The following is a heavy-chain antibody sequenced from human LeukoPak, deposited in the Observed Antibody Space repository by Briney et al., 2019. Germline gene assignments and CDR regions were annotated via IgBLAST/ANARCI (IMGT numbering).Heavy chain of an antibody. CDR2: ISTSSSTI. V-gene: IGHV3-48*02. D-gene: IGHD4-17*01. CDR1: GFTFSTYS. Sequence: GGSLRLSFAASGFTFSTYSMNWVRQAPGKGLEWVSFISTSSSTIYYADSVRGRFTISRDNAKNSLYLQMNSLRDEDTAVYYCTKGETAVTSYLHFWGQGTLVTVSS. J-gene: IGHJ4*02. CDR3: TKGETAVTSYLHF.